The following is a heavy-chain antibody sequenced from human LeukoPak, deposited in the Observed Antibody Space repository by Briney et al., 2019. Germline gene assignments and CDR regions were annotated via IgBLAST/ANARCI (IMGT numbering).Heavy chain of an antibody. CDR1: GGSMSSYY. D-gene: IGHD2-15*01. V-gene: IGHV4-59*01. J-gene: IGHJ5*02. CDR2: IYYSGNT. Sequence: PSETLSLTRTVSGGSMSSYYWSWIRQPPGKELEWIGYIYYSGNTNYNPSLKSRVTISIDTSKNQFSLNLNSVTAADTAVYYCARRYCSGGSCPNWFDPWGQGTLVTVSS. CDR3: ARRYCSGGSCPNWFDP.